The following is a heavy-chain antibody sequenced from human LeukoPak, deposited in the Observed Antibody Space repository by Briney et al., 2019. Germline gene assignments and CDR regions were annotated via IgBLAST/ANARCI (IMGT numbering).Heavy chain of an antibody. D-gene: IGHD3-3*01. CDR3: ARVRFGARDAFDI. Sequence: ASVKVSCKASGYTFTSYGISWVRQAPGQGLEWMGWISAYNGSTNYAQKLQGRVTMTTDTSTSTAYMELRSLRSDDTAVYCCARVRFGARDAFDIWGQGTMVTVSS. J-gene: IGHJ3*02. CDR2: ISAYNGST. V-gene: IGHV1-18*01. CDR1: GYTFTSYG.